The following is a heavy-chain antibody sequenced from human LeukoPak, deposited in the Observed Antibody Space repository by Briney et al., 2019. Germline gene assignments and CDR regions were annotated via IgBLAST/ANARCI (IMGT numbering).Heavy chain of an antibody. J-gene: IGHJ4*02. CDR3: ARDLSLTADYYFDY. D-gene: IGHD6-6*01. Sequence: GRSLRLSCAASGFTFTRNAMHWVRQAPGKGLEWVAVISSDGRDTRYVDSVRGRFTISRDNPKSTLYLQMNSLRTEDTAVYYCARDLSLTADYYFDYWGQGTPVTVSS. CDR1: GFTFTRNA. CDR2: ISSDGRDT. V-gene: IGHV3-30*04.